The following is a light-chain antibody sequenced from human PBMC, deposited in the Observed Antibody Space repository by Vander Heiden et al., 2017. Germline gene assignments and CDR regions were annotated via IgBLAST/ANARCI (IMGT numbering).Light chain of an antibody. CDR2: DVS. J-gene: IGLJ3*02. CDR1: TSDIGVYNN. CDR3: SSYTTSDTLV. V-gene: IGLV2-14*03. Sequence: SDLTQPASVLGPPGRSVTISWAGTTSDIGVYNNVSWYRQDPGKAPKLMIYDVSNRPSGVSNRFSGSKSGNTASLTLSGLQADDEADYYCSSYTTSDTLVFGGGTRLTVL.